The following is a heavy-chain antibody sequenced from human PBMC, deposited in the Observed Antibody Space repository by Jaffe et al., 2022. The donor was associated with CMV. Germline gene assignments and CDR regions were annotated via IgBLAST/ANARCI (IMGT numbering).Heavy chain of an antibody. CDR3: AKATLDYYDSSGYYPNWFDP. V-gene: IGHV3-30*18. D-gene: IGHD3-22*01. CDR1: GFTFSSYG. CDR2: ISYDGSNK. J-gene: IGHJ5*02. Sequence: QVQLVESGGGVVQPGRSLRLSCAASGFTFSSYGMHWVRQAPGKGLEWVAVISYDGSNKYYADSVKGRFTISRDNSKNTLYLQMNSLRAEDTAVYYCAKATLDYYDSSGYYPNWFDPWGQGTLVTVSS.